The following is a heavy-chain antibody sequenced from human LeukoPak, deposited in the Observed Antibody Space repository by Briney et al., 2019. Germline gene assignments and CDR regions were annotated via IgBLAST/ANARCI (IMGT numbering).Heavy chain of an antibody. CDR2: IYYSGST. J-gene: IGHJ6*02. CDR3: ARDPWLRAVNQDDYYYGMDV. CDR1: GGSISSSSYY. Sequence: SETLSLTCTVSGGSISSSSYYWGWIRQPPGKGLEWIGSIYYSGSTYYNPSLKSRVTISVDASKNQFSLKLSSVTAADTAVYYCARDPWLRAVNQDDYYYGMDVWGQGTTVTVSS. D-gene: IGHD6-19*01. V-gene: IGHV4-39*07.